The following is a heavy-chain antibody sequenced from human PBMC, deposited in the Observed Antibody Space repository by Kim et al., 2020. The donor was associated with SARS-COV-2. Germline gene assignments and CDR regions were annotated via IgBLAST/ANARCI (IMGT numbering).Heavy chain of an antibody. CDR1: GGSFSGYY. D-gene: IGHD6-13*01. CDR2: INHSGST. J-gene: IGHJ2*01. CDR3: ARGKGGIAAAGTKYWYFDL. V-gene: IGHV4-34*01. Sequence: SETLSLTCAVYGGSFSGYYWSWIRQPPGKGLEWIGEINHSGSTNYNPSIKSRVTISVDTSKNQFSLKLSSVTAADTAVYYCARGKGGIAAAGTKYWYFDL.